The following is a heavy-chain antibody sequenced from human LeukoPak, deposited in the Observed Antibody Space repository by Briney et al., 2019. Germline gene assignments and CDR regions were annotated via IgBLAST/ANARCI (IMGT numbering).Heavy chain of an antibody. V-gene: IGHV2-5*02. CDR2: ISWDDDK. D-gene: IGHD3-3*01. Sequence: ESGPTLVNPTQILTLTCTFSGFSLSTSGVGVGWIRLPPGKALEWLALISWDDDKRYSPSLKNWLTITKDTSKNQVVLTMTNMDPVDTATYYCAHGDFWSGYYPSFDYWGQGTLVTVSS. CDR3: AHGDFWSGYYPSFDY. J-gene: IGHJ4*02. CDR1: GFSLSTSGVG.